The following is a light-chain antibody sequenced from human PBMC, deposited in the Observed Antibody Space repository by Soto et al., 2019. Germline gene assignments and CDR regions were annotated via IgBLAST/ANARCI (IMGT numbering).Light chain of an antibody. CDR2: GAS. J-gene: IGKJ1*01. CDR3: QQYDDWPET. CDR1: ESVSNK. V-gene: IGKV3-15*01. Sequence: EIVMTQSPATLSVSPGERATLSCRASESVSNKLAWYQQRPGQAPRLLIYGASTRATAIPPRFSGSGSGTEFTLTISSLQSEDFAVYYCQQYDDWPETFGQGTKVEIK.